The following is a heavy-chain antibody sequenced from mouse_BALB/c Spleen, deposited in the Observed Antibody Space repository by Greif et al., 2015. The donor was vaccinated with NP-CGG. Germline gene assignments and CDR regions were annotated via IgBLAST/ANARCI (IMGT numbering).Heavy chain of an antibody. D-gene: IGHD2-10*02. J-gene: IGHJ1*01. CDR2: ISYSGST. CDR1: GYSITSDYA. V-gene: IGHV3-2*02. Sequence: ESGPGLVKPSQSLSLTCTVTGYSITSDYAWNWIRQFPGNKLEWMGYISYSGSTSYNPSPKSRISITRDTSKNQFFLQLNSVTTEDTATYYCAREEYGNHWYFDVWGAGTTVTVSS. CDR3: AREEYGNHWYFDV.